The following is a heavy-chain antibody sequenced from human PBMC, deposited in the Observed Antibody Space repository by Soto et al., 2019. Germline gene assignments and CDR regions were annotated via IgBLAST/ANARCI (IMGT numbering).Heavy chain of an antibody. V-gene: IGHV3-30-3*01. Sequence: VGSLRLSCEASGFTFSRNAMHWVRQAPGKGLEWVAVISFDGNNQYYTDSVKGRFTISRDNSKNTLDLQMNSLRREDTAVYYCARDREYSGFYYGMDVWGQGTTVTVSS. CDR1: GFTFSRNA. CDR2: ISFDGNNQ. J-gene: IGHJ6*02. D-gene: IGHD5-12*01. CDR3: ARDREYSGFYYGMDV.